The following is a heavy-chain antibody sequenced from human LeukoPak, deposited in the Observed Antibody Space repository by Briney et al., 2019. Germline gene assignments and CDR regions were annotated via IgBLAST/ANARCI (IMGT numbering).Heavy chain of an antibody. V-gene: IGHV4-4*09. J-gene: IGHJ3*02. CDR3: ARQAYYDILTNAFDI. CDR2: IYTCGST. D-gene: IGHD3-9*01. Sequence: SETLSLTCTVSGGSISSYFWNWIRQPPGKGLEWIGNIYTCGSTNYNPSLKSRVTISVDTSKNQFSLKLSSVTAADTAVYYCARQAYYDILTNAFDIWGQGTMVTVSS. CDR1: GGSISSYF.